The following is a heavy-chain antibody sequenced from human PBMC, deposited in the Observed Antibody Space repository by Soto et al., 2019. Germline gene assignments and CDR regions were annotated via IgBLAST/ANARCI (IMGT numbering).Heavy chain of an antibody. D-gene: IGHD3-16*01. CDR1: GYIFVNYG. V-gene: IGHV1-18*01. CDR3: AMVDNYVTPTLQDV. CDR2: SSPYSGKT. Sequence: QVQLVQSGDEMRKPGSSVKVSCKASGYIFVNYGIAWVRQAPGQGLEWMGWSSPYSGKTHYASKVQGRLTMTTDTSTSTAYMDLGSLTSDDTAVYYCAMVDNYVTPTLQDVWGQGTTVTVSS. J-gene: IGHJ6*02.